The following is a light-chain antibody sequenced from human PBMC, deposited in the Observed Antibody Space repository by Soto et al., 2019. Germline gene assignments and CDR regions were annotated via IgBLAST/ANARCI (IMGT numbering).Light chain of an antibody. Sequence: AIRMTQSPSSFSASTGDRVTITCRASQGISSYLAWYQQKPGKAPKLLIYAPSTLQSGVPSRFSGSGSGTDFTLTISCLQSEDFATYYCQQYYSYPQTFGGGTKVEIK. V-gene: IGKV1-8*01. J-gene: IGKJ4*01. CDR2: APS. CDR1: QGISSY. CDR3: QQYYSYPQT.